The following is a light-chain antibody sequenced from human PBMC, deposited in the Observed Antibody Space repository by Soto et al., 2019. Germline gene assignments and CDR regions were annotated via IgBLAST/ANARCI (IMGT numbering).Light chain of an antibody. J-gene: IGLJ3*02. V-gene: IGLV2-14*03. CDR2: DVS. CDR3: SSYATSSTLEWV. Sequence: QSPLTQPASVSGSPGQSITISCTGASSDVGDYNYVSWYQHHPGKAPKLVIYDVSSRPSGVSGRFSGSKSGNTASLTISGLQAEDEADYYCSSYATSSTLEWVFGGGTKVTVL. CDR1: SSDVGDYNY.